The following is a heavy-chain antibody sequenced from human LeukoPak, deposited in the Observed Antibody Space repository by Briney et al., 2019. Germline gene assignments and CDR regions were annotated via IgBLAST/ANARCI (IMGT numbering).Heavy chain of an antibody. Sequence: GGSLRLSCTVSGFKVADAPMHWVRQPPGKGREWIALITWGATGYYADSVKGRFTISRDDSRNTLYLQMNSLRSEDTALYYCAKDVSFRRGHNFDASDLWGLGTMVIVSS. D-gene: IGHD5-24*01. CDR3: AKDVSFRRGHNFDASDL. CDR1: GFKVADAP. V-gene: IGHV3-43*01. J-gene: IGHJ3*01. CDR2: ITWGATG.